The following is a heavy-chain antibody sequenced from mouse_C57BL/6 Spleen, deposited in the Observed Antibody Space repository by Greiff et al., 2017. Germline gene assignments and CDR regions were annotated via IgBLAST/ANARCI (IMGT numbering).Heavy chain of an antibody. CDR1: GYTFTSYW. V-gene: IGHV1-52*01. J-gene: IGHJ2*01. Sequence: QVQLQQPGAELVRPGSSVKLSCKASGYTFTSYWMHWVKQRPIQGLEWIGNIDPSDSETHYNQKFKDKATLTVDKSSSTAYMQLSSLTSEDSAVYYCARKVDGYFYFDYWGQGTTLTVSS. CDR2: IDPSDSET. CDR3: ARKVDGYFYFDY. D-gene: IGHD2-3*01.